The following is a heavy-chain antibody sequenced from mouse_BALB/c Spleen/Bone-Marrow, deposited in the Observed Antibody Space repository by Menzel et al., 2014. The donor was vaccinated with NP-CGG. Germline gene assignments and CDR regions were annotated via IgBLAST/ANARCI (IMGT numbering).Heavy chain of an antibody. CDR1: GFTFTDYY. Sequence: EVKLMESGGGLIQPGGSLRLSCATSGFTFTDYYMSWVRQPPGKALEWLGFIRNKAKGYTTEYSASVKGRFTISRDNSQSIVYLQMNTLRAEDSATYYCARDIIYGTYYWYFDVWGAGTTVTVSS. J-gene: IGHJ1*01. CDR3: ARDIIYGTYYWYFDV. D-gene: IGHD1-1*01. V-gene: IGHV7-3*02. CDR2: IRNKAKGYTT.